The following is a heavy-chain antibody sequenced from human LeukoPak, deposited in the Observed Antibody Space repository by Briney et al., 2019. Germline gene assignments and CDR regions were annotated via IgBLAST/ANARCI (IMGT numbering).Heavy chain of an antibody. J-gene: IGHJ3*02. CDR2: ISGSGTRT. CDR1: GFTFSSYA. Sequence: TGGSLRLSCAASGFTFSSYAMGWVRQAPGQGLEWVSAISGSGTRTYYADSVKGRFTISRDNSKNTLYLQMTSLRAEDTAVYYRANLFYYGSGTYYNDIENAFDIWGQGTMVTVSS. D-gene: IGHD3-10*01. CDR3: ANLFYYGSGTYYNDIENAFDI. V-gene: IGHV3-23*01.